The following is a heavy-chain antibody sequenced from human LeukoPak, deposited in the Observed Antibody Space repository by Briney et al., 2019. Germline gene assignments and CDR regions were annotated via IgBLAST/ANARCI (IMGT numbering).Heavy chain of an antibody. CDR2: ISSSGSTI. Sequence: GGSLRLSCAASGFTFSSYEMDWVRQAPGKGLEWVSYISSSGSTIYYADSVKGRFTISRDNAKNSLYLQMNSLRAEDTAVYYCAREKDTALAVDYWGQGTLVTVSS. V-gene: IGHV3-48*03. CDR3: AREKDTALAVDY. D-gene: IGHD5-18*01. CDR1: GFTFSSYE. J-gene: IGHJ4*02.